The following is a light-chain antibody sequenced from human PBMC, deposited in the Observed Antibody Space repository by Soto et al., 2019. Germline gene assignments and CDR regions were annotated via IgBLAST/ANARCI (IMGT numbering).Light chain of an antibody. V-gene: IGKV2-28*01. J-gene: IGKJ1*01. CDR2: FAS. Sequence: DIVLTQSPLSLPVTPGEPASISCRSSQSLLQVNEYTSLDWYLQKPGQSPQLLIYFASNRACEVPERLIGSGSGTDFTLKISRVEAEGVGVYYCMQALQTPPWTFGEGTKVEV. CDR1: QSLLQVNEYTS. CDR3: MQALQTPPWT.